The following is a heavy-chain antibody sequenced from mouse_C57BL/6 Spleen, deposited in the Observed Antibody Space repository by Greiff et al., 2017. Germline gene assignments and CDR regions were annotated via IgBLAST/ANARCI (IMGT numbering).Heavy chain of an antibody. V-gene: IGHV5-17*01. Sequence: EVMLVESGGGLVKPGGYLKLSCAASGFTFSDYGMHWVRQAPEKGLEWVAYISSGSSTIYYADTVKGRFTISRDNAKNTLFLQMTSLRSEDTAMYYCALTGTRAMDYWGQGTSVTVSS. CDR1: GFTFSDYG. J-gene: IGHJ4*01. CDR3: ALTGTRAMDY. CDR2: ISSGSSTI. D-gene: IGHD4-1*01.